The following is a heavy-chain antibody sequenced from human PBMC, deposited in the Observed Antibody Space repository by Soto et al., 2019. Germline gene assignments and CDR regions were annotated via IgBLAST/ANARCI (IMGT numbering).Heavy chain of an antibody. CDR2: ISSSSSYI. CDR3: ARRSRIIVVVSSASSVDY. CDR1: GFTFSSYS. J-gene: IGHJ4*02. Sequence: EVQLVESGGGLVKPGGSLRLSCAASGFTFSSYSMNWVRQAPGKGLEWVSSISSSSSYIYYADSVKGRFTISRDNAKNSLYLQMNSMSAEDTAVYYWARRSRIIVVVSSASSVDYWGQGTLVTVSS. D-gene: IGHD3-22*01. V-gene: IGHV3-21*01.